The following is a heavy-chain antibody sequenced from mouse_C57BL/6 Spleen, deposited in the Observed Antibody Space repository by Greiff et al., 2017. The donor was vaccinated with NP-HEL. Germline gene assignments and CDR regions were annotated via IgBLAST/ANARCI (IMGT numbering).Heavy chain of an antibody. Sequence: QVQLQQPGAELVRPGSSVKLSCKASGYTFTSYWMHWVKQRPIQGLEWIGNIDPSDSETHYNQKFKDKATLTVDKSSSTAYMQLSSLTSEDSAGYYCAREVNYGSRGYYFDYWGQGTTLTVSS. CDR1: GYTFTSYW. D-gene: IGHD1-1*01. V-gene: IGHV1-52*01. J-gene: IGHJ2*01. CDR2: IDPSDSET. CDR3: AREVNYGSRGYYFDY.